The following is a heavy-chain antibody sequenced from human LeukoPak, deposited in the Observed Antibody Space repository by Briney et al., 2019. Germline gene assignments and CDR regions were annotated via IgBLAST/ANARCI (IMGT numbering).Heavy chain of an antibody. V-gene: IGHV3-74*01. Sequence: GGSLRLSCAASGFTFSSYAMSWVRQAPGKGLEWVSRINSDGSSTSYADSVKGRFTISRDNAKNTLFLQMNSLRAEDTAVYYCARTGTAVVSAFDIWGQGTLVTASS. D-gene: IGHD5-18*01. CDR3: ARTGTAVVSAFDI. CDR1: GFTFSSYA. CDR2: INSDGSST. J-gene: IGHJ3*02.